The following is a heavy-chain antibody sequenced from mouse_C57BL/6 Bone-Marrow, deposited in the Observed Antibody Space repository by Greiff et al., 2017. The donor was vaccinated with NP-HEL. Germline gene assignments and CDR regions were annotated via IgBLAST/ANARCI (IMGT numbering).Heavy chain of an antibody. D-gene: IGHD2-3*01. Sequence: EVQGVESGGGLVQPKGSLKLSCAASGFSFNTYAMNWVRQAPGKGLEWVARIRSKSNNYATYYDDSLKDRFTISRDDSESMLYLQMNTFNTDVPAIYYCVRQVYAGYYLDYWGQGTTLTVSS. V-gene: IGHV10-1*01. CDR2: IRSKSNNYAT. CDR3: VRQVYAGYYLDY. CDR1: GFSFNTYA. J-gene: IGHJ2*01.